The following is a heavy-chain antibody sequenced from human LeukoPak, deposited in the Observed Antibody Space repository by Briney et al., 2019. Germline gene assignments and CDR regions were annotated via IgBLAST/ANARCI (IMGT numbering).Heavy chain of an antibody. Sequence: GGSLRLPCAASGFTFSRYGMHWVRQAPGKGLEWVAFIQSDGTDKYYIDSVKGRFTISRDKSKNTPYLQMNSLRVEDSAVYFCARDGTRSSDYWGQGTLVTVSS. CDR1: GFTFSRYG. CDR3: ARDGTRSSDY. D-gene: IGHD4-17*01. J-gene: IGHJ4*02. V-gene: IGHV3-30*02. CDR2: IQSDGTDK.